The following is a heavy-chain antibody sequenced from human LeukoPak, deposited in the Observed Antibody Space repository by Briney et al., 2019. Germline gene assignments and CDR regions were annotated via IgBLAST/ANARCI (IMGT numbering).Heavy chain of an antibody. CDR2: ISYSGST. D-gene: IGHD3-16*01. Sequence: SETLSLTCTVSGDSISSSNYYWGWIRQPPGKGLEWIGSISYSGSTYYNPSLKSRVTISADTSKNHFSLKLNSVTTADTAVYYCTRGAGWLIDYWGQGILVTVSS. V-gene: IGHV4-39*07. CDR3: TRGAGWLIDY. J-gene: IGHJ4*02. CDR1: GDSISSSNYY.